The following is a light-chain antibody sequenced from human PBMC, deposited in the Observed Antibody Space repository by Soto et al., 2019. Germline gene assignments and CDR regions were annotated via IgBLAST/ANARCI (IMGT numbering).Light chain of an antibody. CDR2: DVS. CDR3: SSYTGTSTV. J-gene: IGLJ2*01. Sequence: QSALTQPASVSGSPGQSITISCTGISSDVGGYNYVSWYQQHPGKAPKRMIYDVSNRPSGVSNRLSGSKSGNTASLTISGLQAEDEADYYCSSYTGTSTVFGGGTQLTVL. V-gene: IGLV2-14*01. CDR1: SSDVGGYNY.